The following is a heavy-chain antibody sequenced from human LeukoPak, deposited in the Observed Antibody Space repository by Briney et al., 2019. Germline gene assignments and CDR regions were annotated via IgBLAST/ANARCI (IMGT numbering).Heavy chain of an antibody. D-gene: IGHD3-3*01. Sequence: GGSLRLSCAISGFTSTTAWMTWVRQAPGKGLEWVADIRQDGSDKYYVDSVKGRFIISRDNAKKSVSLHMNSLRAEDTAVYYCAKLYDFWSGYPDYWGQGTLVTVSS. CDR2: IRQDGSDK. CDR3: AKLYDFWSGYPDY. CDR1: GFTSTTAW. J-gene: IGHJ4*02. V-gene: IGHV3-7*01.